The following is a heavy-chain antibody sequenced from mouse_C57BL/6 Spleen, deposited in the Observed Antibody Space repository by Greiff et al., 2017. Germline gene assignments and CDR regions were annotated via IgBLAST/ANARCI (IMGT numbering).Heavy chain of an antibody. D-gene: IGHD1-1*02. CDR3: ARGYYGRPCDY. CDR2: IYPRNVNT. Sequence: QVQLQLSGAELARPGASVKLSCKASGYTFTSYGIRWVKQSTGQGLEWIGEIYPRNVNTYYTEKFQGKATLTADKSSSTAYMELRSLTSEDSAVYFCARGYYGRPCDYWGQGTTRTVSS. J-gene: IGHJ2*01. V-gene: IGHV1-81*01. CDR1: GYTFTSYG.